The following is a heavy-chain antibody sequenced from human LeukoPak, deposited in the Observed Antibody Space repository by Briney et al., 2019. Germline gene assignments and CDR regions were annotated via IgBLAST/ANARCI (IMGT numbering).Heavy chain of an antibody. CDR2: INSDGSST. CDR3: ATTGYSYYYYYMDV. D-gene: IGHD5-18*01. V-gene: IGHV3-74*01. CDR1: GFTFSSYW. Sequence: GGSLRLSCAASGFTFSSYWMHWVRQAPGKGLVWVSRINSDGSSTSYADPVKGRFTISRDNAKNTLYLQMNSLRAEDTAVYYCATTGYSYYYYYMDVWGKGTTVTISS. J-gene: IGHJ6*03.